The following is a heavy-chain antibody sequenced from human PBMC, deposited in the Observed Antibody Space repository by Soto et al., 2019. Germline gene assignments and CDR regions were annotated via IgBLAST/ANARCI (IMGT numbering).Heavy chain of an antibody. J-gene: IGHJ4*02. V-gene: IGHV3-23*01. D-gene: IGHD2-15*01. CDR3: AKVIVDWKLLSAFDS. Sequence: VQLLESGGGLVQPGGSLRLSCAASGFSFSSYGMGWVRQAPGKGLEGVSGIRGRGGSTYYADSVKGRFTISRDNSKNTLELQMHSLRAEATAIDFCAKVIVDWKLLSAFDSWGQGTLVTVSS. CDR1: GFSFSSYG. CDR2: IRGRGGST.